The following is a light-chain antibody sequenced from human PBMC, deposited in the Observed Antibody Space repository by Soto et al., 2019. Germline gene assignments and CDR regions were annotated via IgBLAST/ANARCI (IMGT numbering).Light chain of an antibody. CDR2: GAS. CDR3: HQYGDSRT. V-gene: IGKV3-20*01. CDR1: QNVTSSY. J-gene: IGKJ1*01. Sequence: DIVMTQTPLSLPVTPGEPASISCRASQNVTSSYLAWYQQKPGQAPRLLIYGASSRATGIPDRFSGSGSGTDFTLTISRLEPEDFAVYYCHQYGDSRTFGQGTKV.